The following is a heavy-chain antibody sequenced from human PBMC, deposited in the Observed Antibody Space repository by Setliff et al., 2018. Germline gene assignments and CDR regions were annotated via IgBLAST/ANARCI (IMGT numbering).Heavy chain of an antibody. CDR1: GYTFTSYG. Sequence: ASVKVSCKASGYTFTSYGISWVRQAPGQGLEWMGWISAYNGSTNYAQKLQGRVTMTTDTSTSTAYMELRSLRSDDTAVYYCARDPSLYCSSTSCSPHWFDPWGQGTLVTAPQ. CDR3: ARDPSLYCSSTSCSPHWFDP. D-gene: IGHD2-2*01. CDR2: ISAYNGST. V-gene: IGHV1-18*01. J-gene: IGHJ5*02.